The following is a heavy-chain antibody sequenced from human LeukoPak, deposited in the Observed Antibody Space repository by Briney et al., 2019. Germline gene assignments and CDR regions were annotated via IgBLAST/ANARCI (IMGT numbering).Heavy chain of an antibody. V-gene: IGHV4-30-4*08. CDR2: IYYSGST. D-gene: IGHD2-8*01. CDR3: ARVGAMVYAAPFDY. CDR1: GGSFSGYY. J-gene: IGHJ4*02. Sequence: SETLSLTCAVYGGSFSGYYWSWVRQAPGKGLEWIGYIYYSGSTYYNPSLKSRVTISVDTSKNQFSLKLSSVTAADTAVYYCARVGAMVYAAPFDYWGQGTLVTVSS.